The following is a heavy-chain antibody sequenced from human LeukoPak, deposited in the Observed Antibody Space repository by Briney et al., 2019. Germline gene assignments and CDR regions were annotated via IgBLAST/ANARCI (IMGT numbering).Heavy chain of an antibody. CDR2: IYSGGST. J-gene: IGHJ4*02. D-gene: IGHD3-22*01. CDR3: ARTSYYDSSGYYFLSYVDY. Sequence: GGSLRLSCAASGFTVSSDYMSWVRQAPGKGLEWVSVIYSGGSTYYADSVRGRFTISRDNSKNTLYLQMNSLGAEDTAVYYCARTSYYDSSGYYFLSYVDYWGQGTLVTVSS. V-gene: IGHV3-53*01. CDR1: GFTVSSDY.